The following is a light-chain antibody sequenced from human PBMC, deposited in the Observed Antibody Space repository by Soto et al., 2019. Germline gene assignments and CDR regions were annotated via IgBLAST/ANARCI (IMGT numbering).Light chain of an antibody. J-gene: IGLJ1*01. CDR3: SSFAGSNNYV. V-gene: IGLV2-8*01. CDR2: EVS. CDR1: SSDVGGYNY. Sequence: QSALTQPPSASGSPGLSVTTSCTGTSSDVGGYNYVSWYQQHPGKAPKLVIYEVSKRPSGVPDRFSGSKSGTTASLTVSGLQAEDEADYYCSSFAGSNNYVFGTGTKVTVL.